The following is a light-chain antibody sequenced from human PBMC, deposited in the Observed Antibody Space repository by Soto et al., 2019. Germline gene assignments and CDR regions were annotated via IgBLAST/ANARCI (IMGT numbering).Light chain of an antibody. CDR2: DAS. CDR3: QKYHGYSLT. V-gene: IGKV1-5*01. CDR1: QTISFS. J-gene: IGKJ1*01. Sequence: DIQMTQSPSTLSASVGDRVTITCRASQTISFSLAWYQQKPGKAPKLLIYDASTLQSGFRSRFSGSESGTEFMLTISGLQPDDFAPSYCQKYHGYSLTFGEGATVDIK.